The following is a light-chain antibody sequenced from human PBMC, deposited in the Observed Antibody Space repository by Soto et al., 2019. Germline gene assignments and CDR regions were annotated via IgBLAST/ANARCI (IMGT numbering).Light chain of an antibody. J-gene: IGKJ1*01. Sequence: IGLTQSPATLSLSPGERCTLSVRASQSVSSYLAWYQQKPGQAPRLLIYDASNRATGIPARFSGSGSGTDFTLTISSLEPEDFAVYYCQQRSNWPGTFGQGTKVDI. CDR1: QSVSSY. CDR3: QQRSNWPGT. CDR2: DAS. V-gene: IGKV3-11*01.